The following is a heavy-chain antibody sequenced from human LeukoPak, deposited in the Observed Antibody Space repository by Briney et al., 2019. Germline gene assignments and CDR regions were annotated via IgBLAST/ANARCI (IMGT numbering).Heavy chain of an antibody. J-gene: IGHJ4*02. V-gene: IGHV4-39*07. CDR1: GGSISSSNYF. CDR3: ARGFYDFWSGYYTGAIDY. CDR2: IYYSGST. Sequence: SETLSLTCTVSGGSISSSNYFWGWIRQPPGKGLEWIGSIYYSGSTYYNPSLKSRVTISVDTSKNQFSLKLSSVTAADTAVYYCARGFYDFWSGYYTGAIDYWGQGTLVTVSS. D-gene: IGHD3-3*01.